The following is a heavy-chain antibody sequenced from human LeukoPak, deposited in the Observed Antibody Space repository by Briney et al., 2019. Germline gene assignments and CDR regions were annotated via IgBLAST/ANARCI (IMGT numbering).Heavy chain of an antibody. D-gene: IGHD3/OR15-3a*01. V-gene: IGHV3-74*03. Sequence: PGGSLRLSCAASGFTFSGHWMHWVRQAPGKGLVWVSRVNNDGSDRTYADSVKGRFTISRDNAKNTLYLQMNSLRDEDTAVYYCVRGSFGPDIWGRGTMVAVSS. CDR1: GFTFSGHW. CDR2: VNNDGSDR. CDR3: VRGSFGPDI. J-gene: IGHJ3*02.